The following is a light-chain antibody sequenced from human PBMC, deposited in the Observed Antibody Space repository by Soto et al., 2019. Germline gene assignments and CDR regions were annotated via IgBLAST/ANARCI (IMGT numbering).Light chain of an antibody. CDR3: SSYKSSSPYV. V-gene: IGLV2-14*01. CDR2: EVS. CDR1: SSDVGGYNY. J-gene: IGLJ1*01. Sequence: QSVLTQPASVSGSPGQSITISCTGTSSDVGGYNYVPWYQQHPGKAPKLMIYEVSNRPSGVSNRFSGSKSGNTASLTISGLQAEDEADYYCSSYKSSSPYVFGTGTKVTVL.